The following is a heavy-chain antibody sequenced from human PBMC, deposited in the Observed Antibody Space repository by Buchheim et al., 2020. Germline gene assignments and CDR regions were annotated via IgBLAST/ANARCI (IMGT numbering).Heavy chain of an antibody. Sequence: EVQLLESGGGLVQPGGSLRLSCAASGFTFSSYEMNWVRQAPGKGLEWVSYISSSGSTIYYADSVKGRFTISRDNPKNSLYLQMNSLRAEDTAVYYWASVQYYYDSSGYSLDLLYFDYWGQGTL. CDR3: ASVQYYYDSSGYSLDLLYFDY. J-gene: IGHJ4*02. CDR1: GFTFSSYE. D-gene: IGHD3-22*01. CDR2: ISSSGSTI. V-gene: IGHV3-48*03.